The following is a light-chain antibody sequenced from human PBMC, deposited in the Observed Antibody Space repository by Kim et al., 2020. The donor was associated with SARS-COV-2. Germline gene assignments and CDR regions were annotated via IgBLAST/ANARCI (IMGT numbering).Light chain of an antibody. V-gene: IGKV3-20*01. J-gene: IGKJ4*01. CDR3: QQYGSSPLT. CDR1: QSVSSSY. Sequence: LSPRERATPSCRASQSVSSSYLAWYQQKPGQAPRLLIYGASSRATGIPDRFSGSGSGTDFTLTISRLEPEDFAVYYCQQYGSSPLTFGGGTKVEI. CDR2: GAS.